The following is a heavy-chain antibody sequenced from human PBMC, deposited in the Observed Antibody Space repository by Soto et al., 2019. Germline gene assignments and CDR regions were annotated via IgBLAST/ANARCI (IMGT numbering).Heavy chain of an antibody. Sequence: QVQLVQSGAEVKKPGASVKVSCKASGYTFTGYYMHWVRQAPGQGLEWMGWINPNSGGTNYAQKFQGWVTMTRDTSISTAYMELSRLRSDDTAVYYCARAGGATKAADLAFASWGQGTLVTVSS. CDR3: ARAGGATKAADLAFAS. D-gene: IGHD1-26*01. CDR1: GYTFTGYY. V-gene: IGHV1-2*04. J-gene: IGHJ4*02. CDR2: INPNSGGT.